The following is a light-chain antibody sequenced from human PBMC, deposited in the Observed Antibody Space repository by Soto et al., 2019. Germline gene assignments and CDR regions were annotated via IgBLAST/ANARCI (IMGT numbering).Light chain of an antibody. CDR1: QSVIHTSNNKNY. CDR2: WAS. Sequence: DIVMTQSPDSLAVSLGERATINCKSSQSVIHTSNNKNYLAWYQQKPGQPPKLLIYWASTRESGVPDRFSGSGSGTDFTLTISSLQAEDVAVYYCQQYYSTPITFGQGTRLEIK. CDR3: QQYYSTPIT. V-gene: IGKV4-1*01. J-gene: IGKJ5*01.